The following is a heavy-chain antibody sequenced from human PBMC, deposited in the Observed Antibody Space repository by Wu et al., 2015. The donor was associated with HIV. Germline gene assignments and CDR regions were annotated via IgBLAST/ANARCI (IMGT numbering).Heavy chain of an antibody. J-gene: IGHJ6*02. CDR3: AGRTRGNFFGLDV. V-gene: IGHV1-69*01. CDR2: IIPIFNTP. Sequence: QVFLVESGAEVRAPGASVKVSCKASGGTLRRDAFRWLRQAPGQGLEWIGGIIPIFNTPNYAQRFEGRVTITTDDSTSTMYMELSNLRSEDTAVYYCAGRTRGNFFGLDVWGQGDHGHRLL. CDR1: GGTLRRDA.